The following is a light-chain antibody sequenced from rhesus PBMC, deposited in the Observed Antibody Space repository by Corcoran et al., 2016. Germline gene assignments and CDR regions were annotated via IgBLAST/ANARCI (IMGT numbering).Light chain of an antibody. CDR3: LQHNSYPRT. Sequence: DIQMSQSPSSLSASVGDTVTITCRASQGISSYLNWFQQKPGKAPKILIYNVSNLERGVPSRFSGRGSGTDFTLPISNLQPEGFAAYYCLQHNSYPRTFGQGTKVEIK. CDR1: QGISSY. CDR2: NVS. V-gene: IGKV1-28*03. J-gene: IGKJ1*01.